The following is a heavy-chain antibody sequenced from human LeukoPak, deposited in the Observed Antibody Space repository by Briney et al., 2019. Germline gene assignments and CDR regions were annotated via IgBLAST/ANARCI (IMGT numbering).Heavy chain of an antibody. CDR1: GYTLTEVS. D-gene: IGHD1-14*01. V-gene: IGHV1-46*01. J-gene: IGHJ2*01. Sequence: ASVKVSCKVSGYTLTEVSIHWVRQAPGQGLEWMGIINPSGGSTSYAQKFQGRVTMTRDTSTSTVYMELSSLRSEDTAVYYCARDLKAAGYFDLWGRGTLVTVSS. CDR3: ARDLKAAGYFDL. CDR2: INPSGGST.